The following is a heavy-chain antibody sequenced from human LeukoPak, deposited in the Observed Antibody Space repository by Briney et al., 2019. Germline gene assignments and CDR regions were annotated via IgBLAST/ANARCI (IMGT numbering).Heavy chain of an antibody. J-gene: IGHJ4*02. CDR3: ARGKGILKTFRRSYYFDY. Sequence: ASVKVSCKVSGYTLTELSMHWVRQAPGKGLEWMGGFDPEDGETIYAQKFQGRVTMTEDTSTDTAYMELSSLRSEDTAVYYCARGKGILKTFRRSYYFDYWGQGTLVTVSS. CDR1: GYTLTELS. D-gene: IGHD2-8*01. CDR2: FDPEDGET. V-gene: IGHV1-24*01.